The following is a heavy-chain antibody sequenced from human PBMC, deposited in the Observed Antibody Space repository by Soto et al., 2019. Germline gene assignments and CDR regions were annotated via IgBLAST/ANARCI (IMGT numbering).Heavy chain of an antibody. CDR1: GGSISSYY. CDR3: ARRFDY. Sequence: SETLSLTCAVSGGSISSYYWSWIRQPPGKGLEWIGYIYYSGSTNYNPSLKSRVTISVDTSKNQFSLKLSSVTAADTAVYYCARRFDYWGRGTLVTVSS. CDR2: IYYSGST. V-gene: IGHV4-59*08. J-gene: IGHJ4*02.